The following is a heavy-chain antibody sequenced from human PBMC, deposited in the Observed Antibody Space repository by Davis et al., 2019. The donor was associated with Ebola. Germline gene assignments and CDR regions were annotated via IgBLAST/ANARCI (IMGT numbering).Heavy chain of an antibody. CDR3: ARGVAARLFDY. D-gene: IGHD6-6*01. CDR1: GFTFSSYW. V-gene: IGHV3-74*01. CDR2: INSDGSST. J-gene: IGHJ4*02. Sequence: GESLKISCAASGFTFSSYWMHWVRQAPGKGLVWVSRINSDGSSTSYADSVKGRFTISRDNAKNTLYLQMNSLRAEDTAVYYCARGVAARLFDYWGQGTLVTVSS.